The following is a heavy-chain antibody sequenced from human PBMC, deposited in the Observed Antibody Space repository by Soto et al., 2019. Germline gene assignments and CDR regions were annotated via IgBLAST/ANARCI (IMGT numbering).Heavy chain of an antibody. CDR3: ARVPKLDDAFDI. Sequence: PGGSLRLSCAASGFTFSSYSMNWVRQAPGKGLEWVSSISSSSSYIYYADSVKGRFTISRDNAKNSLYLQMNSLRAEDTAVYYCARVPKLDDAFDIWGQGTMVTVSS. D-gene: IGHD1-1*01. J-gene: IGHJ3*02. CDR2: ISSSSSYI. CDR1: GFTFSSYS. V-gene: IGHV3-21*01.